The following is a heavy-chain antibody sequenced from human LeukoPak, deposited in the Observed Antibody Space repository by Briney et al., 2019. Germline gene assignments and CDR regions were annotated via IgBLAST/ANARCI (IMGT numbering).Heavy chain of an antibody. CDR1: GGSISSSSYY. CDR3: ARRGEGFDY. J-gene: IGHJ4*02. CDR2: IYYSGST. Sequence: PSETLSLTCTVSGGSISSSSYYWGWIRQPPGKGLERIGSIYYSGSTYYNPSLKSRVTISVDTSENQFSLKLSSVTAADTAVYYCARRGEGFDYWGQGTLVTVSS. V-gene: IGHV4-39*01.